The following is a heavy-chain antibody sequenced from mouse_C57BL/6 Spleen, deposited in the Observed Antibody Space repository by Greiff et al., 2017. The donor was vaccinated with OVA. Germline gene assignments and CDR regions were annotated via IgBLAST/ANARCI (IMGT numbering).Heavy chain of an antibody. CDR3: ARGGYNYAGDFEY. J-gene: IGHJ2*01. Sequence: QVQLQQPGAELVKPGASVKLSCKASGYTFTDYSIHWVKQRPGQGLEWIGRIHPGSGSTNYNEKFKDKATLTADKSSSTAYMELSRLTSEDSAVDDCARGGYNYAGDFEYWGQGTTVTVST. V-gene: IGHV1-62-2*01. CDR1: GYTFTDYS. D-gene: IGHD2-12*01. CDR2: IHPGSGST.